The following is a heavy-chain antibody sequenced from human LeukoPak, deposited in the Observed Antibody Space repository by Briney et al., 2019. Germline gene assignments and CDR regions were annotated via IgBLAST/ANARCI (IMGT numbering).Heavy chain of an antibody. D-gene: IGHD3-10*01. CDR3: ARSMVRGVDAQSFDY. Sequence: GGSLRLSCAASGFSFSSYWMSWVRQAPGKGLEWVANTKQDGSEKYYVDSVKGRFTISRDNAKNSLYVQMSSLRAEDTALYYCARSMVRGVDAQSFDYWGQGTLVTVSS. CDR1: GFSFSSYW. CDR2: TKQDGSEK. V-gene: IGHV3-7*03. J-gene: IGHJ4*02.